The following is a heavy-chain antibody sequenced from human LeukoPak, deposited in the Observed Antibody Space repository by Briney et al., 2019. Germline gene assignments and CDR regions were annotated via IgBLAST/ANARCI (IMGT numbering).Heavy chain of an antibody. CDR1: GGSFRGYY. J-gene: IGHJ4*02. V-gene: IGHV4-34*01. D-gene: IGHD6-13*01. CDR3: ARGEDSSSWSAPLDY. CDR2: INHSGST. Sequence: SETLSLTRAVYGGSFRGYYWSWIRQPPGKGLEWIGEINHSGSTNYNPSLKGRVTISVDTSKNQFSLKLSSVTAADTAVYYCARGEDSSSWSAPLDYWGQGTLVTVSS.